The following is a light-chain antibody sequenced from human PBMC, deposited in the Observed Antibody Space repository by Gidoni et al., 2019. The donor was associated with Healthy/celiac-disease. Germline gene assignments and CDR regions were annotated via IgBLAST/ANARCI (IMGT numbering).Light chain of an antibody. CDR3: QQSYSTPRT. V-gene: IGKV1-39*01. J-gene: IGKJ2*01. CDR1: QSISSY. Sequence: DIQLTQPPPPLSASVGDRVTIPCRASQSISSYLNWYQQKPGKAPKLLIYAASSLQSGVPSRFSGSGSGTDFTLTISSLQPEDFATYYCQQSYSTPRTCXQXTKLEIK. CDR2: AAS.